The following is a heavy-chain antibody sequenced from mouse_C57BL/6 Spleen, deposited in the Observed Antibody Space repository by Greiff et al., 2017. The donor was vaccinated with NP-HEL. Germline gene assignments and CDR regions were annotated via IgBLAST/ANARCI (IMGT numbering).Heavy chain of an antibody. CDR1: GYTFTSYW. J-gene: IGHJ4*01. D-gene: IGHD1-1*01. V-gene: IGHV1-64*01. CDR3: ARWGYYGSSYGYYAMDY. CDR2: IHPNSGST. Sequence: QVQLQQPGAELVKPGASVKLSCKASGYTFTSYWMHWVKQRPGQGLEWIGMIHPNSGSTNYNEKFKSKATLTVDKSSSTAYMQLSSLTSEDSAVYYRARWGYYGSSYGYYAMDYWGQGTSVTVSS.